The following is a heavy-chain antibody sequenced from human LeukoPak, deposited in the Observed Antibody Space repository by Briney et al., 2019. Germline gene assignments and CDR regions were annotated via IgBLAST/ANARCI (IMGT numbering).Heavy chain of an antibody. V-gene: IGHV3-43D*03. CDR3: AEGGTSSGIGY. J-gene: IGHJ4*02. Sequence: PGGSLRLSCAASGFTFDDYAMHWVRQAPGKGLEWVSLISWDGGSTYYADSVKGRFTISRDNSKNSLYLQMNSLRAEDTALYYCAEGGTSSGIGYWGQGTLVTVSS. CDR1: GFTFDDYA. CDR2: ISWDGGST. D-gene: IGHD1-26*01.